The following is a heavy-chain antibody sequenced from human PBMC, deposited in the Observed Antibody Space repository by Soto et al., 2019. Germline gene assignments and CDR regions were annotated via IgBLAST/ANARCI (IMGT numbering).Heavy chain of an antibody. CDR2: ISYDGSNR. J-gene: IGHJ4*02. CDR3: AKDRGKNVVVVTAFLWDY. D-gene: IGHD2-21*02. Sequence: QVQLVESGGGVVQPGRSLRLSCAASGFTFSTYAMHWVRQAPGKGLEWVAVISYDGSNRYYADSVKGRFTISRDNSKNTLDLQLNNLRTEDTAVYYCAKDRGKNVVVVTAFLWDYWGQGTLVTVSS. CDR1: GFTFSTYA. V-gene: IGHV3-30*18.